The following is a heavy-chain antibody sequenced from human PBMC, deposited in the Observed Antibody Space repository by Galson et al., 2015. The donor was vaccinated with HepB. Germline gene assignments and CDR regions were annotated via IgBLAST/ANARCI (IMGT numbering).Heavy chain of an antibody. CDR3: ARVPVATIILPAFDM. V-gene: IGHV1-2*06. J-gene: IGHJ3*02. CDR1: GYTFTDYH. D-gene: IGHD5-24*01. CDR2: INPNSGGT. Sequence: SVKVSCKASGYTFTDYHVHWVRQAPGQGLEWMGRINPNSGGTKYAQKFQGRVTMTRDTSINTAYMELRLRSDDTAVYYCARVPVATIILPAFDMWGQGTMVTVSS.